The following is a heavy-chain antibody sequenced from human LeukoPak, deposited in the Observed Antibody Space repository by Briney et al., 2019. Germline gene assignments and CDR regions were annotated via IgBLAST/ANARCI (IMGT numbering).Heavy chain of an antibody. CDR3: ARGITMIANY. CDR1: GGSISSYY. Sequence: SETLSLTCTVAGGSISSYYWSWIRQPPATGLEWIGYIYYSGSTNYNPSLKSRVTISVDTSKNQFSLKLSSVTAADTAVYYCARGITMIANYWGQGTLVTVSS. D-gene: IGHD3-22*01. CDR2: IYYSGST. J-gene: IGHJ4*02. V-gene: IGHV4-59*01.